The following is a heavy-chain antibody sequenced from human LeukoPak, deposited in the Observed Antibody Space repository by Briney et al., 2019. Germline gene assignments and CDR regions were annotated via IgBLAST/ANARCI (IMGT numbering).Heavy chain of an antibody. CDR3: AREVTGTNLDY. V-gene: IGHV3-66*01. D-gene: IGHD1-20*01. Sequence: GGSLRLSCAASGFTVSSNYMSWVRQAPGKGLEWVSVIYSGGSTYYADSVKGRFTISRDNSKNTLYLQMNSLRAEDTAVYYCAREVTGTNLDYWGQGTLVTVSS. CDR2: IYSGGST. J-gene: IGHJ4*02. CDR1: GFTVSSNY.